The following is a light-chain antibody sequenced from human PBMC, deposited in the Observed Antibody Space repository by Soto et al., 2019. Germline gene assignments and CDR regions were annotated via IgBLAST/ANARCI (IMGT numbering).Light chain of an antibody. J-gene: IGKJ2*01. CDR3: QQVNTFPHT. Sequence: DIQLTQSPSFLSASVGDRVTITCRASQGIAGHLAWYQQTPGKAPKFLIYAGSTLESGVPSRLSGSGFGTEFTLTISSLQPEDFATYYCQQVNTFPHTFGQGTKLEIK. CDR1: QGIAGH. V-gene: IGKV1-9*01. CDR2: AGS.